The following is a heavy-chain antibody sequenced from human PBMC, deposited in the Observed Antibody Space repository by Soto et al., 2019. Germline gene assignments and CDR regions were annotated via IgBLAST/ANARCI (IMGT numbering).Heavy chain of an antibody. CDR2: TYYRSKWDN. D-gene: IGHD6-13*01. Sequence: TLSLTCAISGDSVSSNSAAWNWIRQSPSRGLEWLGRTYYRSKWDNDYAVSLKSRITINPDTSKNQFSLQVNSVTPEDTALYYCARYSSNWRYFDYWGQGTLVTVSS. CDR3: ARYSSNWRYFDY. CDR1: GDSVSSNSAA. J-gene: IGHJ4*02. V-gene: IGHV6-1*01.